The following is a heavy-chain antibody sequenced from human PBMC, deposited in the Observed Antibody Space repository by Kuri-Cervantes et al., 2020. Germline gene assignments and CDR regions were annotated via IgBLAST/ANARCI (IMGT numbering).Heavy chain of an antibody. CDR1: GFTFSSYA. J-gene: IGHJ6*02. D-gene: IGHD6-13*01. CDR2: ISYDGSNK. CDR3: ARVDSSSWYYYYYGMDV. V-gene: IGHV3-30-3*01. Sequence: GGSLRLSCAASGFTFSSYAMHWVRQAPGKGLEWVAVISYDGSNKYYADSVKGRFTISRDNSKNTLYLQMNSLRAEDTAVCYCARVDSSSWYYYYYGMDVWGQGTTVTVSS.